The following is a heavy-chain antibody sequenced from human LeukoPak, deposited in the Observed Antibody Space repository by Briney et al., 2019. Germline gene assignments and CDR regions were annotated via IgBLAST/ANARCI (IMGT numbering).Heavy chain of an antibody. J-gene: IGHJ4*02. V-gene: IGHV4-39*07. D-gene: IGHD3-22*01. Sequence: SETLSLTCTVSGGSISSSSYYWGWIRQPPGKGLEWIGSIYYSGSTYYNPSLKSRGTISVDTSKNQFSLKLSSVTAADTAVYYCARVILPNYYDSSGYLYYFDYWGQGTLVTVSS. CDR3: ARVILPNYYDSSGYLYYFDY. CDR2: IYYSGST. CDR1: GGSISSSSYY.